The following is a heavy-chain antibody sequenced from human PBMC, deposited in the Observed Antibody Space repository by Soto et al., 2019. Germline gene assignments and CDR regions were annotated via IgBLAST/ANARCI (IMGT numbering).Heavy chain of an antibody. V-gene: IGHV3-23*01. J-gene: IGHJ4*02. CDR2: ISGSGGST. Sequence: GGSLRLSCAASGFTFSSYAMSWVRQAPGKGLEWVSAISGSGGSTYYADSVKGRFTISRDNSKNTLYLQMNSLRAEDTAVYYCAKDRIVVVPAAIHPSAFDYWGQGTLVTVSS. CDR3: AKDRIVVVPAAIHPSAFDY. CDR1: GFTFSSYA. D-gene: IGHD2-2*01.